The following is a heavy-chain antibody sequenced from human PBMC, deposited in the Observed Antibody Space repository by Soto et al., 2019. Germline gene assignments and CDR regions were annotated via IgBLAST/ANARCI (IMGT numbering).Heavy chain of an antibody. V-gene: IGHV3-23*04. CDR2: ISGSGGST. Sequence: VQLVESGGGSVQSGGSLRLSCAASGFTFSSHAMSWVRQAPGKGLEWVSAISGSGGSTYSADSVKGRFTISRDNSENTLYLQMNSLRVEDTAVYYCVKWDRAYYFYGMDVWGQGTTVTVSS. D-gene: IGHD1-26*01. CDR3: VKWDRAYYFYGMDV. CDR1: GFTFSSHA. J-gene: IGHJ6*02.